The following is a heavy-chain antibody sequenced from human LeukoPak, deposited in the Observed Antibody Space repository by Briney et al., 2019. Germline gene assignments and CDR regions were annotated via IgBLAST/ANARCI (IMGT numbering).Heavy chain of an antibody. J-gene: IGHJ4*02. CDR3: ARDPSYGSGGYVPPD. Sequence: GGSLRLSCAASGFTFSSYGMHWVRQAPGKGLEWVAVIWYDGSNKYYADSVKGRFTISRDNSKNTLYLQMNSLRAEDTAVYYCARDPSYGSGGYVPPDWGQGTLVTVSS. D-gene: IGHD3-22*01. V-gene: IGHV3-33*01. CDR1: GFTFSSYG. CDR2: IWYDGSNK.